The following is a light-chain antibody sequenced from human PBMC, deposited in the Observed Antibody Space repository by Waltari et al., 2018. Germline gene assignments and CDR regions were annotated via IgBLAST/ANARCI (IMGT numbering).Light chain of an antibody. CDR3: TSYTSDNLYV. V-gene: IGLV2-14*01. J-gene: IGLJ1*01. CDR2: ETS. Sequence: QSALTQPASVSGSPGQSITISCAGTSSDIGGYNYVSWYQQHPDEAPKLIIYETSNRPSVVSTRFSAPTSGEPASLTISGLQAEDESDYYCTSYTSDNLYVFGSGTKVTVL. CDR1: SSDIGGYNY.